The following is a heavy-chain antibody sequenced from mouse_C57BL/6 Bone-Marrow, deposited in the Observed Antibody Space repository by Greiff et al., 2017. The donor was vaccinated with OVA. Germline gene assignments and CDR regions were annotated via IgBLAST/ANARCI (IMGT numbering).Heavy chain of an antibody. CDR2: ISSGSSTI. CDR3: ARGFHYPFDY. D-gene: IGHD5-5*01. J-gene: IGHJ2*01. V-gene: IGHV5-17*01. Sequence: EVKLMESGGGLVKPGGSLKLSCAASGFTFSDYGLHWVRQAPEKGLEWVAYISSGSSTIYYADTVKGRFTISRDNAKNTLFLQMTSLRSEDTAMYYCARGFHYPFDYWGQGTTLTVSS. CDR1: GFTFSDYG.